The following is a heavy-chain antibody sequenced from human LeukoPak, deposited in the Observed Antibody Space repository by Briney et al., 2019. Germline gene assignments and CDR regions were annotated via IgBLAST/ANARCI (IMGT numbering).Heavy chain of an antibody. CDR1: GGSISSRSYY. J-gene: IGHJ4*02. Sequence: SETLSLTCTVSGGSISSRSYYWGWIRQPPGKGLEWIGYIYYSGSTNYNPSLKSRVTISVDTSKNQFSLKLSSVTAADTAVYYCARVTAAGPWYWGQGTLVTVSS. CDR2: IYYSGST. CDR3: ARVTAAGPWY. D-gene: IGHD6-13*01. V-gene: IGHV4-61*01.